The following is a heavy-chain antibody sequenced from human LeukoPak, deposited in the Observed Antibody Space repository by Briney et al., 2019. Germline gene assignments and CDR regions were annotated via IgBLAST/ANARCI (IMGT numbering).Heavy chain of an antibody. V-gene: IGHV3-30*02. CDR3: AKDPFFRGSWPPVGWFDP. CDR1: GFTFSSYG. J-gene: IGHJ5*02. Sequence: GGSLRLSCAASGFTFSSYGMHWVRQAPGKGLEWVAFIRYDGSNKYYADSVKGRFTISRDNSKNTLYLQMNSLRAEDTAVYYCAKDPFFRGSWPPVGWFDPWGQGTLVTVSS. CDR2: IRYDGSNK. D-gene: IGHD6-13*01.